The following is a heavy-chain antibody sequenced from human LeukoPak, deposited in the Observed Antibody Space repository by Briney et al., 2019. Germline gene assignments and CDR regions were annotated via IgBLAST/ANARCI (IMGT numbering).Heavy chain of an antibody. CDR2: IYHSGST. V-gene: IGHV4-38-2*02. D-gene: IGHD3-10*01. CDR3: ARSYGSGTYYKV. Sequence: SETLSLTCTVSGYSISSGYYWGWIRQPPGKGLEWIGSIYHSGSTYYNPSPKSRVTISVDTSKNQFSLKLSSVTAADTAVYYCARSYGSGTYYKVWGQGTLVTVSS. CDR1: GYSISSGYY. J-gene: IGHJ4*02.